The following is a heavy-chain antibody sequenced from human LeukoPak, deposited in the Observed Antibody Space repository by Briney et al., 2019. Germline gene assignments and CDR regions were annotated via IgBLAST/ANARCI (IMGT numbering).Heavy chain of an antibody. Sequence: SVKVSCKASGGTFSSYAISWVRQAPGQGLQWMGRIIPIFGIANYAQKFQGRVTITADKSTSTAYMELRSLRSEDTAVYYCARAPDLYDSSGYLAYWGQGTLVTVSS. V-gene: IGHV1-69*04. CDR2: IIPIFGIA. CDR3: ARAPDLYDSSGYLAY. J-gene: IGHJ4*02. D-gene: IGHD3-22*01. CDR1: GGTFSSYA.